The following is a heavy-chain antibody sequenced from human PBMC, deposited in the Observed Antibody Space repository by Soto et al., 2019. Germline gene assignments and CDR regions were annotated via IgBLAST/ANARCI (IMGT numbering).Heavy chain of an antibody. Sequence: QVQLVQSGDEVKKPGASVKVSCKASGYIIVNYGIAWVRQAPGQGLEWMGWISPYTGNTHSASKVQGRLTMTTDTSTSTAYMDLGSLTSDDTAVYYCVMVDNYVTPTPQDVWVQGTTVTVSS. J-gene: IGHJ6*02. CDR3: VMVDNYVTPTPQDV. CDR2: ISPYTGNT. V-gene: IGHV1-18*01. CDR1: GYIIVNYG. D-gene: IGHD3-16*01.